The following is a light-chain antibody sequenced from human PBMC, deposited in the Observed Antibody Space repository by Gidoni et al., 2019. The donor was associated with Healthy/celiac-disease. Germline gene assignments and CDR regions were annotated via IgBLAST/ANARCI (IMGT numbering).Light chain of an antibody. V-gene: IGKV3-20*01. CDR1: QSVSSSY. CDR2: GAS. CDR3: QQYGSSWT. J-gene: IGKJ1*01. Sequence: EIVLTPSPGTLALSPGERATFSCRASQSVSSSYLAWYQQKPGQAPRLLIYGASSRATGIPYRFSGSGSVTDFTLTISRLEPEDFAVYYCQQYGSSWTFXQXTKVXIK.